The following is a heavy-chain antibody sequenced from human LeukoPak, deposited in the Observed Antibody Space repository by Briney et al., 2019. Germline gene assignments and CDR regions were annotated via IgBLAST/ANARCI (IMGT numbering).Heavy chain of an antibody. CDR3: TSGSYYSVHFDY. Sequence: QPSETLSLTCTVSGGSISSSSYYWGWIRQPPGKGLEWIGSIYYSGSTYYNPSLKSRVTISVDTSKNQFSLKLSSVTAADTAVYYCTSGSYYSVHFDYWGQGTLVTVSS. D-gene: IGHD1-26*01. J-gene: IGHJ4*02. CDR1: GGSISSSSYY. CDR2: IYYSGST. V-gene: IGHV4-39*07.